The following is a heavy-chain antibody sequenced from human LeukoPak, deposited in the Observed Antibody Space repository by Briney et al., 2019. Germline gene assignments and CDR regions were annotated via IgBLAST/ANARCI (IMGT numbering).Heavy chain of an antibody. CDR2: ISGSSSYI. V-gene: IGHV3-21*01. D-gene: IGHD6-19*01. CDR1: GFAFSSYS. Sequence: PGGSLRLSRAASGFAFSSYSMNWVRQAPGKGLEWVSSISGSSSYINYADSVKGRFTIPRDNAQNSLFLQLNSLRAEDTAVYYCARDPYSSGWYKDAFDIWGQGTMVTVSS. CDR3: ARDPYSSGWYKDAFDI. J-gene: IGHJ3*02.